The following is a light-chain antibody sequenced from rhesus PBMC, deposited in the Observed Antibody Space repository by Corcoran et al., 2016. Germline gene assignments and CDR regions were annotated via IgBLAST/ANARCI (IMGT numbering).Light chain of an antibody. J-gene: IGKJ4*01. CDR1: QAISSW. Sequence: DIQMTQSPSSLSASVGDKVTITCHASQAISSWLAWYQQKPGKAPMPLIYVASSLQSGVPSRFSGRRVGTDYTLTISSLQPEDFATYYCQQYVDLPLTFGGGTKVEIK. CDR3: QQYVDLPLT. CDR2: VAS. V-gene: IGKV1-19*01.